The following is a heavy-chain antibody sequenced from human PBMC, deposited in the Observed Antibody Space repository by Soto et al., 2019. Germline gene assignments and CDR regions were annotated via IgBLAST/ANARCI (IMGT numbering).Heavy chain of an antibody. CDR1: GYTFTSYG. Sequence: ASVKVSCKASGYTFTSYGISWVRQAPGQGLEWMGWISAYNGNTNYAQKLQGRVTMTTDTSTSTAYMELRSLRSDDTAVYYCARDNPPGTIVVVPEIWGQGTLVTVSS. D-gene: IGHD2-2*01. CDR2: ISAYNGNT. J-gene: IGHJ4*02. CDR3: ARDNPPGTIVVVPEI. V-gene: IGHV1-18*01.